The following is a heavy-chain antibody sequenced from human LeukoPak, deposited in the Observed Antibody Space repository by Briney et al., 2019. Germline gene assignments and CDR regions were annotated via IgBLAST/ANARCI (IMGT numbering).Heavy chain of an antibody. D-gene: IGHD3/OR15-3a*01. V-gene: IGHV3-7*01. CDR2: IKQDGSEK. Sequence: GGSLRLSCAASGFTFSSYWTSWVRQAPGKGLEWVANIKQDGSEKYYVDSVKGRFTISRDNAKNSLYLQMNSLRAEDTAVYYCARDNTMIFSFWGQGTLVTVSS. CDR1: GFTFSSYW. J-gene: IGHJ4*02. CDR3: ARDNTMIFSF.